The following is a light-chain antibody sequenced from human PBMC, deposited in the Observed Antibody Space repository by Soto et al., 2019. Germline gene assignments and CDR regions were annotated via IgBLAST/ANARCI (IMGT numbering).Light chain of an antibody. CDR1: SSNIGANYD. V-gene: IGLV1-40*01. J-gene: IGLJ2*01. Sequence: QSVLTQPPSVSGAPGQWVTISCTGSSSNIGANYDVHWYQQLPGTAPKLLIYGNSNRPSGVPDRFSGSKSGTSASLAITGLQAEDEADYYCQSYDSRLSGVVFGGGTKLTVL. CDR3: QSYDSRLSGVV. CDR2: GNS.